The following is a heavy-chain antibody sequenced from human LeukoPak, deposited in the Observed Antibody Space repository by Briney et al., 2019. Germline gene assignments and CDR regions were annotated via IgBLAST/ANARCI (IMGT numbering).Heavy chain of an antibody. V-gene: IGHV4-59*01. CDR3: ARVVRGAVTSNCFDP. CDR2: ISNSGTT. CDR1: GGSINDYY. Sequence: SETLSLTCTVSGGSINDYYWTWIRQAPGKGLEWIGYISNSGTTDYNPSLKSRVTMTVDTSNNEFSLRLTSVTAADTAMYYCARVVRGAVTSNCFDPWGQGTLVTVSS. J-gene: IGHJ5*02. D-gene: IGHD4-17*01.